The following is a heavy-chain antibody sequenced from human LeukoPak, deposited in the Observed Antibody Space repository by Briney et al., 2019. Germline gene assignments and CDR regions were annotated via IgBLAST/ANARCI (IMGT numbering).Heavy chain of an antibody. V-gene: IGHV3-21*01. D-gene: IGHD6-25*01. Sequence: PGGSLRLSCAASGFTFSSYSMNWVRQAPGKGLEWVSSISSSSSYIYYADSVRGRFTISRDNAKNSLYLQMNSLRAEDTAVYYCARDDSSGRHYWGQGTLVTVSS. J-gene: IGHJ4*02. CDR1: GFTFSSYS. CDR2: ISSSSSYI. CDR3: ARDDSSGRHY.